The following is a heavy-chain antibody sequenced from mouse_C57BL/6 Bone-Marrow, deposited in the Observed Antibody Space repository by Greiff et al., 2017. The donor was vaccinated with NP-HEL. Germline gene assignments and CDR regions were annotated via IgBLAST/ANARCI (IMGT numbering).Heavy chain of an antibody. Sequence: EVKLMESGGGLVQPGGSLSLSCAASGFTFTDYYMSWVRQPPGKALEWLGFIRNKANGYTTEYSASVKGRFTISRDNSQSILYLQMNALRAEDSATYYCARYNGRRRHCYAMDYWGQGTSVTVSS. V-gene: IGHV7-3*01. J-gene: IGHJ4*01. CDR2: IRNKANGYTT. CDR3: ARYNGRRRHCYAMDY. CDR1: GFTFTDYY. D-gene: IGHD2-12*01.